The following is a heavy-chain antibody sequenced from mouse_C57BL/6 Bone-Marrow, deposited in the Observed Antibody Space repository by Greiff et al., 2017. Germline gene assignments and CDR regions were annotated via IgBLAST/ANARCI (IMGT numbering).Heavy chain of an antibody. CDR2: IHPNSGST. D-gene: IGHD1-1*01. Sequence: VKLQQPGAELVKPGASVKLSCKASGYTFTSYWMHWVKQRPGQGLEWIGMIHPNSGSTNYNEKFKSKATLTVDKSSSTAYMQLSSLTSEDSAVYYCASDYYGSSWGFAYCCQGTLVTVSA. V-gene: IGHV1-64*01. CDR1: GYTFTSYW. J-gene: IGHJ3*01. CDR3: ASDYYGSSWGFAY.